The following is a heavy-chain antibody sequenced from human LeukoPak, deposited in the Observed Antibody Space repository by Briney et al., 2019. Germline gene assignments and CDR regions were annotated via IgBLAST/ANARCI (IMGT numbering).Heavy chain of an antibody. J-gene: IGHJ5*02. CDR3: ARGPPAEYYYGSGNNWFDP. V-gene: IGHV4-4*02. CDR1: GGSISSSNW. D-gene: IGHD3-10*01. CDR2: IYHSGST. Sequence: PSETLSLTCAVSGGSISSSNWWSWVRQPPGKGLEWIGEIYHSGSTNYNPSLKSRVTISVDKSKNQFSLKLSSVTAADTAVYYCARGPPAEYYYGSGNNWFDPWGQGTLVTVSS.